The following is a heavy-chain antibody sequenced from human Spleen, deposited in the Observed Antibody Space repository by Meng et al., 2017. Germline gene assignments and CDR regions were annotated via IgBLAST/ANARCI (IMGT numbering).Heavy chain of an antibody. J-gene: IGHJ6*02. CDR1: GGSISSSSYY. CDR3: AREELAIRSGSYYPKPNNANYYYGMDV. CDR2: IYYSGST. V-gene: IGHV4-39*07. Sequence: SETLSLTCTVSGGSISSSSYYWGWIRQPPGKGLEWIGSIYYSGSTNYNPSLKSRVTISVDTSKNQFSLKLSSVTAADTAVYYCAREELAIRSGSYYPKPNNANYYYGMDVWGQGTTVNVSS. D-gene: IGHD1-26*01.